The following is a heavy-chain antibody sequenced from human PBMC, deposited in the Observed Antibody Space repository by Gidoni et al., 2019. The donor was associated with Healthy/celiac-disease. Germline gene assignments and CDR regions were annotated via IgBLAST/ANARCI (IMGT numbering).Heavy chain of an antibody. V-gene: IGHV1-2*02. J-gene: IGHJ5*02. CDR1: GYTFPGYY. CDR3: ARDRYRIAAAGTNNWFDP. D-gene: IGHD6-13*01. CDR2: INPNSGGT. Sequence: QVQLVQSGAEVKKPGASVKVSCKASGYTFPGYYMHWVRQAPGQGLEWMGWINPNSGGTNYAQKFQGRVTMTRDTSISTAYMELSRLRSDDTAVYYCARDRYRIAAAGTNNWFDPWGQGTLVTVSS.